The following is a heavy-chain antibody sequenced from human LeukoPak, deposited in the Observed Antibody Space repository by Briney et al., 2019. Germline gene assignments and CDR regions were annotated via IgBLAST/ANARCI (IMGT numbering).Heavy chain of an antibody. CDR2: IIPIFGTP. D-gene: IGHD2-15*01. CDR1: GGTFSSYA. J-gene: IGHJ6*02. V-gene: IGHV1-69*13. Sequence: ASVKVSCKASGGTFSSYAISWVRQAPGQGLEWMGGIIPIFGTPNYAQKFQGRVTITADESTSTAYMELSSLRSEDTAVYYCAYCSGGSCYHPPDYYYYGMDVWGQGTTVTVSS. CDR3: AYCSGGSCYHPPDYYYYGMDV.